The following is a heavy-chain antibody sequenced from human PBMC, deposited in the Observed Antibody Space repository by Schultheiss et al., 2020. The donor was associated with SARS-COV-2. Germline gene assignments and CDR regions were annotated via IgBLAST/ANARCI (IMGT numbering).Heavy chain of an antibody. CDR3: AKGGGYPYYYGMDV. CDR2: IYTSGST. V-gene: IGHV4-4*07. D-gene: IGHD3-16*01. Sequence: SETLSLTCTVSGGSISSYYWSWIRQPAGKGLEWIGRIYTSGSTYYNPSLKSLVTISVDTSKNQFSLKLSSVTAEDTAVYYCAKGGGYPYYYGMDVWGQGTTVTVSS. CDR1: GGSISSYY. J-gene: IGHJ6*02.